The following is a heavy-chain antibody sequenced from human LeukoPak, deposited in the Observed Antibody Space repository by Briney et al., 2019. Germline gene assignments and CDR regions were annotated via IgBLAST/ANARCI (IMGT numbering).Heavy chain of an antibody. J-gene: IGHJ4*02. D-gene: IGHD1-26*01. CDR2: IYPGDSDT. CDR1: GYSFTSYW. Sequence: TGESLKISCKGSGYSFTSYWIGWVRQMPGKGLEWMGIIYPGDSDTRYSPSFQGQVTISADKSISTAYLQWSSLKASDTAMYYCARLGEWELRNLNHFDYWGQGTLVTVSS. V-gene: IGHV5-51*01. CDR3: ARLGEWELRNLNHFDY.